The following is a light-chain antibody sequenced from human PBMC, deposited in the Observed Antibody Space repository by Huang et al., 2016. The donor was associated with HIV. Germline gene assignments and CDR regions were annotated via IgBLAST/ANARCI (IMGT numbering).Light chain of an antibody. V-gene: IGKV1-39*01. CDR1: QSITNY. CDR3: QQSYQKMYT. CDR2: AAS. Sequence: DIQMTQSPSSLSASVGDRVTITCRTSQSITNYLNWYQQKPREAPKLLIYAASNLQSGVPSRFSGDGSGTDFTLTISSLQPEDFATYYCQQSYQKMYTFGQGTKLEI. J-gene: IGKJ2*01.